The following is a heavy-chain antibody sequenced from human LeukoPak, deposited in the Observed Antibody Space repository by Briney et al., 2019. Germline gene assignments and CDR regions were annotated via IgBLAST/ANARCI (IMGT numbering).Heavy chain of an antibody. D-gene: IGHD2-15*01. Sequence: ASVKVSCKASGYTFTSYYMHWVRQAPGQGLEWMGIINPSGGSTSYAQKFQGRVTMTRDMSTSTVYMELSSLRSEDTAVYYCARDNCSGGSCYSDRLRWFDPWGQGTLVTVSS. V-gene: IGHV1-46*01. CDR3: ARDNCSGGSCYSDRLRWFDP. CDR1: GYTFTSYY. CDR2: INPSGGST. J-gene: IGHJ5*02.